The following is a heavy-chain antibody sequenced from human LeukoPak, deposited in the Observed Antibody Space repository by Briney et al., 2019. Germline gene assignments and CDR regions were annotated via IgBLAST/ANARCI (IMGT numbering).Heavy chain of an antibody. Sequence: PGGSLRLSCAASGFTFSSYWMHWVRQAPGKGLVWVSRIKSDGSTNYADSVKGRFTISRDNAKNTVSLQMNSLRAEDTGVYYCARAPSEIGGYYPEYFRHWGQGTLVTVYS. CDR1: GFTFSSYW. J-gene: IGHJ1*01. CDR2: IKSDGST. V-gene: IGHV3-74*01. D-gene: IGHD3-22*01. CDR3: ARAPSEIGGYYPEYFRH.